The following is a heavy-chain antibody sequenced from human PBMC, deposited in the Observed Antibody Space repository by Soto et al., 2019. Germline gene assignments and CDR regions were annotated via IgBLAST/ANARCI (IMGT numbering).Heavy chain of an antibody. CDR2: IYHSGST. CDR3: ARQAPWFGENGGYFDY. D-gene: IGHD3-10*01. Sequence: QVQLQESGPGLVKPSGTLSLTCAVSSGSISSSNWWSWVRQPPGKGLEWIGEIYHSGSTNYTPSRKGRVTISVDKSKNQFSLKLSSVTAADTAVYYCARQAPWFGENGGYFDYWGQGTLVTVSS. V-gene: IGHV4-4*02. CDR1: SGSISSSNW. J-gene: IGHJ4*02.